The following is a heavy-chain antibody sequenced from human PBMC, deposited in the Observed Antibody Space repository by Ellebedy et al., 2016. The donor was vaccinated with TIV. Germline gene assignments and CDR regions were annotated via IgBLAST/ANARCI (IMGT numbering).Heavy chain of an antibody. D-gene: IGHD6-19*01. CDR1: GFTFSNYA. CDR2: ISSSAAST. CDR3: AKREQWLYYGMDV. J-gene: IGHJ6*02. Sequence: GESLKISXAASGFTFSNYAMSWVRQAPGKGLEWVSGISSSAASTSYADSVRGRFTISRDNSENTLYLEMSSLRAEDTAVYCCAKREQWLYYGMDVWGQGTTVTVSS. V-gene: IGHV3-23*01.